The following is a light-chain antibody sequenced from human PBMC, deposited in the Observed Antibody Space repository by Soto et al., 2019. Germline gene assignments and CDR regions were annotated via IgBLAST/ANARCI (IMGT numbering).Light chain of an antibody. CDR1: SSDVGAYNY. V-gene: IGLV2-14*03. CDR3: STFTRSNSYV. Sequence: QSVLTQPASVSGSXGXXXXISCTGTSSDVGAYNYVSWYQQHPGKVPKLMIYDVSDRPSGVSNRFSGSKSGNTASLTISGLQAEDEADYYCSTFTRSNSYVFGTGTKLTLL. CDR2: DVS. J-gene: IGLJ1*01.